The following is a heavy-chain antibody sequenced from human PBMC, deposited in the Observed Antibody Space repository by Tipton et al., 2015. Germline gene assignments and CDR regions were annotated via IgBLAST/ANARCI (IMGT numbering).Heavy chain of an antibody. D-gene: IGHD1-14*01. CDR3: ARDDHQVNAFDI. Sequence: LRLSCAVSAYSISSDYYWGWIRQPPGKGLEWIGSISHSGNTYYNPSLKSRVTMSRDTSKNQFSLKLTSVTAADAAVYYCARDDHQVNAFDIWGQGTMVTVSS. V-gene: IGHV4-38-2*01. CDR1: AYSISSDYY. J-gene: IGHJ3*02. CDR2: ISHSGNT.